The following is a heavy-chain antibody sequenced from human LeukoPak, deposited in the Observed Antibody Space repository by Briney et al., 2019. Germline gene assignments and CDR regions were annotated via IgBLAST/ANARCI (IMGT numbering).Heavy chain of an antibody. J-gene: IGHJ3*02. Sequence: PAGTLSLTCTVSGGSISGYYWNWIRQPPGKGLEGIGYIFYSGSTNYNPSLKSRVTISVDRSKNQFSLSLNSVTAADTAVYYCVRDVIATSPPGAFDIWGQGTMVTVSS. CDR1: GGSISGYY. D-gene: IGHD2-21*01. V-gene: IGHV4-59*12. CDR2: IFYSGST. CDR3: VRDVIATSPPGAFDI.